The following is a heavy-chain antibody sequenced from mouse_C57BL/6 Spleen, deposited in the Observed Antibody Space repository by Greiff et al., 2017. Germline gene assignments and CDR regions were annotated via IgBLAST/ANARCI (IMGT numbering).Heavy chain of an antibody. CDR2: IHPNSGST. J-gene: IGHJ1*03. Sequence: QVQLQQPGAELVKPGASVTLSCKASGYTFTSYWMHWVKQRPGQGLEWIGMIHPNSGSTNYNEKFKSKATLTVDKSSSTAYMQLSSLTSEDSAVYYCARRPEGYFDVWGTGTTVTVSS. CDR3: ARRPEGYFDV. V-gene: IGHV1-64*01. CDR1: GYTFTSYW.